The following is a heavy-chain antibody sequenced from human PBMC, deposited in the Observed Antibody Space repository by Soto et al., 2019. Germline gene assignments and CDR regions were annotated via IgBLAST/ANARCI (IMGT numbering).Heavy chain of an antibody. CDR3: ARDRSWVGDYVFPNWFDP. CDR1: GYTFTSYA. Sequence: PSVKVSCKASGYTFTSYAMHWVRQAPGQRLEWMGWINAGNGNTKYSQKFQGRVTITRDTSASTAYMELSSLRSEDTAVYYCARDRSWVGDYVFPNWFDPWGQGTLVTVSS. J-gene: IGHJ5*02. V-gene: IGHV1-3*01. D-gene: IGHD4-17*01. CDR2: INAGNGNT.